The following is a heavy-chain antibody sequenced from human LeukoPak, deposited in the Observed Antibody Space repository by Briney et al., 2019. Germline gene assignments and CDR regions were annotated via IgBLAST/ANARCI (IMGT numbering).Heavy chain of an antibody. CDR3: ARVHSSGQD. CDR1: GYTFSTYD. V-gene: IGHV1-8*01. J-gene: IGHJ4*02. Sequence: ASVKVSCKASGYTFSTYDINWVRQATGQGLEWMGGMNPNSGNTGYAQKFRGRVTMTRDTSITTAYLELSSLTSEDTAVYYCARVHSSGQDWGQGTLVTASS. CDR2: MNPNSGNT. D-gene: IGHD3-22*01.